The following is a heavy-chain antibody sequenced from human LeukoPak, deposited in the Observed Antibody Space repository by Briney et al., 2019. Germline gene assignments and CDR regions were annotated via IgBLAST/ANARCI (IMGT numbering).Heavy chain of an antibody. CDR2: IYYSGST. CDR1: GGSISSYY. D-gene: IGHD3-9*01. CDR3: AREREHYDILTGYYRGFDY. Sequence: PSETLSLTCTVSGGSISSYYWGWIRQPPGKGLEWIGYIYYSGSTNYNPSLKSRVTISVDTSKNQFSLKLSSVTAADTAVYYCAREREHYDILTGYYRGFDYWGQGTLVTVSS. V-gene: IGHV4-59*08. J-gene: IGHJ4*02.